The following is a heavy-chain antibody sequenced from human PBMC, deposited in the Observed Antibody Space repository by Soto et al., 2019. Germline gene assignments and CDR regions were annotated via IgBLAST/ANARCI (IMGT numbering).Heavy chain of an antibody. CDR3: VRRTEGKEGYSY. CDR1: GGTFSTYG. CDR2: IIPSAGTA. D-gene: IGHD1-26*01. J-gene: IGHJ4*02. V-gene: IGHV1-69*06. Sequence: QVQLVQSGAEVKKPGSSVKVSCQVSGGTFSTYGLGWVRQAPGQGLEWMGAIIPSAGTANYAQKFRDRVTITADRSTTTTYMEVKSLTLEDTAVYYCVRRTEGKEGYSYWGQGTLVSVS.